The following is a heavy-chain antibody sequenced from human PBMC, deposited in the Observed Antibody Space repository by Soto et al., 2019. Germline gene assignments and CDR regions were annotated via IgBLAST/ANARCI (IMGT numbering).Heavy chain of an antibody. CDR2: IRVHNGNT. Sequence: QVHLVQSGVEVKKPGASVKVSCKASGYNFINYGITWVRQAPGQGLEWMGWIRVHNGNTNYAQNLQGRVTMTTDTSTSTAYMELRSLRCDNTAVYYCVRDMDGSGSYYTGYWGPGTLVTVSS. J-gene: IGHJ4*02. D-gene: IGHD3-10*01. CDR1: GYNFINYG. V-gene: IGHV1-18*01. CDR3: VRDMDGSGSYYTGY.